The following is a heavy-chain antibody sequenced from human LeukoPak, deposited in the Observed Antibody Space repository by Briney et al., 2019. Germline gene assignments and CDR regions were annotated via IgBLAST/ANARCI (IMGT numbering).Heavy chain of an antibody. J-gene: IGHJ6*02. D-gene: IGHD2/OR15-2a*01. CDR3: ASYLTSIPSGMDV. V-gene: IGHV3-48*03. CDR1: GFTFSSYE. CDR2: ISSSGSAI. Sequence: PGGSLRLSCAASGFTFSSYEMNWVRQAPGKGLEWVSFISSSGSAIHYADSVRGRFTISRDNGKNTLYLQMDSLRAEDTAVYYCASYLTSIPSGMDVWGQGATVTVSS.